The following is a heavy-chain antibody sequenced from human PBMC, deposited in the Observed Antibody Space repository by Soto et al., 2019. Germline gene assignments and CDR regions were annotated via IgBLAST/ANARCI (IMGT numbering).Heavy chain of an antibody. Sequence: EVQLVESGGGLVQPGGSLRLSCAASGFTFGTYWMTWVRQAPGKGLECAGDIKPDGSERYYVDSGKGRFTISRDNAKNSLYLYMNSLRAEDTAVYYCATDLNWEQYWGQGALVTVSS. V-gene: IGHV3-7*04. CDR1: GFTFGTYW. CDR3: ATDLNWEQY. D-gene: IGHD7-27*01. J-gene: IGHJ4*02. CDR2: IKPDGSER.